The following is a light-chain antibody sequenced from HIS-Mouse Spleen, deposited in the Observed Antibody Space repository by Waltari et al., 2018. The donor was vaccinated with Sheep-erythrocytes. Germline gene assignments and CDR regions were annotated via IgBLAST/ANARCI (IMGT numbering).Light chain of an antibody. Sequence: EIVLTQSPATLSLSPGERATLSGRASQSVSSYLAWYQQKPGXAPRLLIYDASNRATXXPARFSXXGXXXDFXLTISSLEPEDFAVYXXQQRSNXPXXXXXQGTXLEIK. V-gene: IGKV3-11*01. CDR1: QSVSSY. J-gene: IGKJ5*01. CDR2: DAS. CDR3: QQRSNXPXXX.